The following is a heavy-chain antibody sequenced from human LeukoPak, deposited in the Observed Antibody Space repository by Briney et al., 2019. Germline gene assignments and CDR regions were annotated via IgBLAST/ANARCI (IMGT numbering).Heavy chain of an antibody. J-gene: IGHJ4*02. V-gene: IGHV3-7*01. CDR3: ARDLYGPFDY. CDR2: IKQDGSEK. Sequence: AGGSLRLSCAASGFTFSNYWMSWVGQAPGKGLEWVANIKQDGSEKYYVDSVKGRFTISRDNAKKSLYLQMNSLRAEDTAVYYCARDLYGPFDYWGQGTLVTVSS. D-gene: IGHD2/OR15-2a*01. CDR1: GFTFSNYW.